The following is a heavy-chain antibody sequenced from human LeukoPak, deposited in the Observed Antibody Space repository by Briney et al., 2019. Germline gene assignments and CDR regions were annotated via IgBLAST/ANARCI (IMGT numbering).Heavy chain of an antibody. J-gene: IGHJ4*02. CDR3: ARDRSLNYYDTSGSDY. CDR1: GFTVSNNY. D-gene: IGHD3-22*01. Sequence: GGSLRLSCAASGFTVSNNYMSWVRQAPGKGLEWVSLIYAGGSTYYADSVKGRFTISRHNSKNTLYLQMNSLRAEDTAVYYCARDRSLNYYDTSGSDYWGQGTLVTVSS. V-gene: IGHV3-53*04. CDR2: IYAGGST.